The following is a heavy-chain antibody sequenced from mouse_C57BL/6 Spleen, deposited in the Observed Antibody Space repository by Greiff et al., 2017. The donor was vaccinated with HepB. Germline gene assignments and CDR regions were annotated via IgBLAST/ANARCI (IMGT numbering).Heavy chain of an antibody. J-gene: IGHJ2*01. CDR3: ARVYDYDVGLYFDY. Sequence: QVQLQQPGAELVRPGSSVKLSCKASGYTFTSYWMHWVKQRPIQGLEWIGNIDPSDSETHYNQKFKDKATLTVDKSSSTAYMQLSSLTSEDSAVYYCARVYDYDVGLYFDYWGQGTTLTVSS. D-gene: IGHD2-4*01. CDR2: IDPSDSET. CDR1: GYTFTSYW. V-gene: IGHV1-52*01.